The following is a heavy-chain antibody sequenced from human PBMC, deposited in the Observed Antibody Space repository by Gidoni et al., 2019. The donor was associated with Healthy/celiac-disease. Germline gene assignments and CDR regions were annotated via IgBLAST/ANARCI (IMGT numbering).Heavy chain of an antibody. CDR2: INPNSGGT. CDR3: ARIYGNDDGDKAPFDI. V-gene: IGHV1-2*06. J-gene: IGHJ3*02. CDR1: GYTFTGYY. Sequence: QVQLVQSGAEVKKPGASVKVSCKASGYTFTGYYMHWVRQAPGQGLEWMGRINPNSGGTNYAQKFQGRVTMTRDTSISTAYMELSRLRSDDTAVYYCARIYGNDDGDKAPFDIWGQGTMVTVSS. D-gene: IGHD4-17*01.